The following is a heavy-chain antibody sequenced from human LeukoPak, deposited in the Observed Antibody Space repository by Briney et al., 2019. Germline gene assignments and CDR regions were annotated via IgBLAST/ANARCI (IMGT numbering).Heavy chain of an antibody. CDR1: GGSISSSSYY. D-gene: IGHD2-15*01. CDR3: ARLGYCSGGSCYDFDY. V-gene: IGHV4-39*01. J-gene: IGHJ4*02. Sequence: SETLSLTCTVSGGSISSSSYYWGWIRRPPGKGLEWIGSIYYSGSTYYNPSLKSRVTISVDTSKNQFSLKLSSVTAADTAVYYCARLGYCSGGSCYDFDYWGQGTLVTVSS. CDR2: IYYSGST.